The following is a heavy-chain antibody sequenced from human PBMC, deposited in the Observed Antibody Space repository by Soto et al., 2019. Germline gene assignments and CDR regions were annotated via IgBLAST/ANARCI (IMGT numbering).Heavy chain of an antibody. CDR2: TRNKANNYTT. D-gene: IGHD2-2*01. J-gene: IGHJ4*02. CDR1: GFNFSDHS. CDR3: RAVVAMSGVDF. V-gene: IGHV3-72*01. Sequence: EVQLVESGGGLVQPGGSLRLSCAASGFNFSDHSLHWVRQAPGKGLEWVGRTRNKANNYTTDYAASVKGRFTISRDDSKKSVHLQMSSLKTEDTAVYYGRAVVAMSGVDFWGQGTLVTVSS.